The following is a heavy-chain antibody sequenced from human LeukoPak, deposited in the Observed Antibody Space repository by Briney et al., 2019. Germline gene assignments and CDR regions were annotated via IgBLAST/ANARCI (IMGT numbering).Heavy chain of an antibody. CDR2: ISSSSSYI. V-gene: IGHV3-21*01. J-gene: IGHJ5*02. D-gene: IGHD5-12*01. Sequence: GGSLRLSCAASGFTFSSYSMNWVRQAPGKGLEWVSSISSSSSYIYYADSVKGRFTISRGNAKNSPYLQMNSLRAEDTAVYYCARDYNGYNWFDPWGQGTLVTVSS. CDR1: GFTFSSYS. CDR3: ARDYNGYNWFDP.